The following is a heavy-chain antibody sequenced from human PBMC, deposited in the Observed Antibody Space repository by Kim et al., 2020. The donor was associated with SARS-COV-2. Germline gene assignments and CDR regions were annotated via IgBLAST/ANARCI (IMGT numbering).Heavy chain of an antibody. CDR2: ISSSSSYI. D-gene: IGHD4-17*01. Sequence: GALRLSCAASGFTFSSYSMNWVRQAPGKGLEWVSSISSSSSYIYYADSVKGRFTISRDNAKNSLYLQMNSLRAEDTAVYYCARDEETYGGDYWGQGTLVTVSS. CDR3: ARDEETYGGDY. V-gene: IGHV3-21*01. CDR1: GFTFSSYS. J-gene: IGHJ4*02.